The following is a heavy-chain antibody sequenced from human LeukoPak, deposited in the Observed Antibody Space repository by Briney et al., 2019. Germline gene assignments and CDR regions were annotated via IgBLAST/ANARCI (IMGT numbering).Heavy chain of an antibody. V-gene: IGHV3-53*01. D-gene: IGHD2-8*01. CDR2: IYSGGGT. CDR1: GFTVSSNY. J-gene: IGHJ4*02. Sequence: GGSLRLSCAASGFTVSSNYMSWVRQAPGKGLEWVSVIYSGGGTYYADSVKGRFTISRDNFKNTLYLQMNSLRAEDTAVYYCARDAVMYGVDYWGQGTLVTVSS. CDR3: ARDAVMYGVDY.